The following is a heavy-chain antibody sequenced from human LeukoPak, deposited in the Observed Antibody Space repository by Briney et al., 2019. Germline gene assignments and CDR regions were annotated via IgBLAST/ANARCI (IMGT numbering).Heavy chain of an antibody. CDR1: GFTVSSNY. V-gene: IGHV3-66*01. Sequence: GGSLRLSCAASGFTVSSNYMSWVRQAPGKGLEWVSVIYSGGSTYYADSVKGRFTISRDNSKNTLYLQMNSLRAEDTAVYYCASDDYGDYCFDYWGQGTLVTVSS. J-gene: IGHJ4*02. CDR3: ASDDYGDYCFDY. D-gene: IGHD4-17*01. CDR2: IYSGGST.